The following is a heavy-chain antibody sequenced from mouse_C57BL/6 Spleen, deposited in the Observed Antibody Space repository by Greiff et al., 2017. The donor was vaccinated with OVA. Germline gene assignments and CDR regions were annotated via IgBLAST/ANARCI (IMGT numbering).Heavy chain of an antibody. J-gene: IGHJ4*01. Sequence: VQLQQSGAELVKPGASVKISCKASGYTFTDYYINWVKQRPGQGLEWIGKIGPGSGSTYYNEKFKGKATLTADKSSSTAYMQLSSLTSEDSTVYFCARLPHGGGVHYYAMDYWGQGTSVTVSS. CDR1: GYTFTDYY. V-gene: IGHV1-77*01. CDR3: ARLPHGGGVHYYAMDY. CDR2: IGPGSGST.